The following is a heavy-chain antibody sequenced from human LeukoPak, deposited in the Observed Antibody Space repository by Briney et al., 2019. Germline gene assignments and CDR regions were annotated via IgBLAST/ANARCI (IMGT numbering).Heavy chain of an antibody. D-gene: IGHD6-13*01. J-gene: IGHJ4*02. Sequence: GGSLRLSCAASGFTFDDYAMHWVRQAPGKGLEWVSGISWNGGSINYADSVKGRFTISRDNAKNSLYLQMDSLRAEDTAFYYCAKDISVAAAEGGDFDYWGQGTLVTVSS. CDR3: AKDISVAAAEGGDFDY. CDR1: GFTFDDYA. V-gene: IGHV3-9*01. CDR2: ISWNGGSI.